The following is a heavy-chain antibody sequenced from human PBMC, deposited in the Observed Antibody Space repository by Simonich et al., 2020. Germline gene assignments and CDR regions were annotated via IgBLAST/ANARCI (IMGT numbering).Heavy chain of an antibody. J-gene: IGHJ3*02. CDR1: GYTFTGYY. D-gene: IGHD2-21*01. V-gene: IGHV1-2*02. Sequence: QVQLVQSGAEVKKPGASVKVSCKASGYTFTGYYMHWVRQAPGQGLEWMGWINPNSGSTNYAQKFQGRVTMTRDTSISTAYMELSRLRSDDTAVYYCARNGLVGILKAFDIWGQGTMVTVSS. CDR3: ARNGLVGILKAFDI. CDR2: INPNSGST.